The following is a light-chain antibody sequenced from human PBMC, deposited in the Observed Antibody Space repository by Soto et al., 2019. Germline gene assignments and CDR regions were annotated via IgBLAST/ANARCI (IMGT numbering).Light chain of an antibody. V-gene: IGKV1-39*01. Sequence: DIQMTQSPSSLSASVGDRVTITCRASQSISSYLNWYQQKPGKAPKLLIYAASSLQSGVPSRFSGIGSGTDFTLTISRLQPEDFATYYCQQSYSTPRTFGQGTKVEIK. J-gene: IGKJ1*01. CDR2: AAS. CDR3: QQSYSTPRT. CDR1: QSISSY.